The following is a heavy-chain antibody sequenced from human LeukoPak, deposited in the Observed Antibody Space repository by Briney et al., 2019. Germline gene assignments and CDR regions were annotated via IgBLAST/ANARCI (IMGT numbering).Heavy chain of an antibody. CDR2: ISSSSSYV. Sequence: GGSLRLSCAASGFAFSFYAMSWVRQAPGKGLEWVSSISSSSSYVYYADSVKGRFTISRDNAKNSLYLQMNSLRAEDTAVYYCARDRIAARTYYYYGMDVWGQGTTVTVSS. CDR1: GFAFSFYA. D-gene: IGHD6-6*01. CDR3: ARDRIAARTYYYYGMDV. V-gene: IGHV3-21*01. J-gene: IGHJ6*02.